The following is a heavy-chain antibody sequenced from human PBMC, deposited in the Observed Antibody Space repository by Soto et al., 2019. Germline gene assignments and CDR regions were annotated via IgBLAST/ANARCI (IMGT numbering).Heavy chain of an antibody. CDR3: ARVEAVAGLYNYHGLDV. J-gene: IGHJ6*02. CDR2: IVPTFGTT. Sequence: QVQLVQSGAEVKKPGSSVKVSCKVSGGTFSNYAIDWVRLAPGHGLEWMGGIVPTFGTTYYTQKFQGRATITADDSTTTAYLEMSSLRSEDTAIYYCARVEAVAGLYNYHGLDVWGQGTAVTVSS. V-gene: IGHV1-69*12. CDR1: GGTFSNYA. D-gene: IGHD6-19*01.